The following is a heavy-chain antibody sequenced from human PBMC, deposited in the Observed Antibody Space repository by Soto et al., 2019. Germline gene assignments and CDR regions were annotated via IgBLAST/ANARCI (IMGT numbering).Heavy chain of an antibody. CDR2: ISSNVGNT. Sequence: PGGSLRLSCAASGFTFSYYAMSWVRQAPGKGLEWVSAISSNVGNTNYAQKLQGRVTMTTDTSTSTAYMELRSLRSDDTAVYYCARQLDYGDYELETTFDYWGQGTLVTVSS. J-gene: IGHJ4*02. D-gene: IGHD4-17*01. CDR3: ARQLDYGDYELETTFDY. V-gene: IGHV3-23*01. CDR1: GFTFSYYA.